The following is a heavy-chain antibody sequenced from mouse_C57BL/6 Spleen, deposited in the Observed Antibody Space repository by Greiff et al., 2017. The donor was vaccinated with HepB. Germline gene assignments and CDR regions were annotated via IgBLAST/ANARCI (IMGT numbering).Heavy chain of an antibody. CDR3: ARVDYDYGWFAY. CDR2: ISYDGSN. D-gene: IGHD2-4*01. V-gene: IGHV3-6*01. J-gene: IGHJ3*01. Sequence: EVKVEESGPGLVKPSQSLSLTCSVTGYSITSGYYWNWIRQFPGNKLEWMGYISYDGSNNYNPSLKNRISITRDTSKNQFFLKLNSVTTEDTATYYCARVDYDYGWFAYWGQGTLVTVSA. CDR1: GYSITSGYY.